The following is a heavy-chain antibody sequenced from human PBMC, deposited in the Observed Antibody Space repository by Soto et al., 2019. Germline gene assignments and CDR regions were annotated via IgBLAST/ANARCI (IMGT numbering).Heavy chain of an antibody. V-gene: IGHV3-7*05. Sequence: GGSLRLSCAASGFTFSSYWMSWVRQAPGKGLEWVANIKQDGSEKYYVDSVKGRFTISRDKTKNSLYLQMNSLRAEDTALYHCARVKESTARYYFDYWGQGALVTVSS. J-gene: IGHJ4*02. CDR3: ARVKESTARYYFDY. CDR2: IKQDGSEK. CDR1: GFTFSSYW.